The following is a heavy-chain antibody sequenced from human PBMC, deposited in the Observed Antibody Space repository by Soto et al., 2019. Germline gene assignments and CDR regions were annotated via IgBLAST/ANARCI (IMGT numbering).Heavy chain of an antibody. CDR1: GGTFSSYA. D-gene: IGHD5-18*01. CDR2: IIPIFGTA. V-gene: IGHV1-69*13. J-gene: IGHJ3*02. Sequence: ASVKVSCKASGGTFSSYAISWVRQAPGQGLEWMGGIIPIFGTANYAQKFQGRVTITADESTSTAYMELSSLRSEDTAVYYCARDTAMVSDAFDIWGQGTMVTVSS. CDR3: ARDTAMVSDAFDI.